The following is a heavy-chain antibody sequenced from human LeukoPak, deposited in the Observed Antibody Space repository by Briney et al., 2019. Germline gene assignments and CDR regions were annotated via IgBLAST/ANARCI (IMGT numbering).Heavy chain of an antibody. J-gene: IGHJ4*02. Sequence: PGRSLRLSCAASGFTFSSYGMHWVRQAPGKGLERVAVIWYDGSNKYYADSVKGRFTISRDNSKNTLYLQMNSLRAEDTAVYYCAKELGSGWSLRGLDYWGQGTLVTVSS. CDR1: GFTFSSYG. CDR3: AKELGSGWSLRGLDY. V-gene: IGHV3-33*06. CDR2: IWYDGSNK. D-gene: IGHD6-19*01.